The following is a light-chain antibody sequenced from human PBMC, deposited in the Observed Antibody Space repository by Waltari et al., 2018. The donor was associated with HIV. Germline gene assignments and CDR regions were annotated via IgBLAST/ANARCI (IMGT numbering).Light chain of an antibody. V-gene: IGKV1-9*01. CDR3: QQSDSYPLT. CDR2: GAS. J-gene: IGKJ5*01. Sequence: DIQLTHSPSFLSASVGDRVSITCRASRDVTNFLAWYQKKPGTAPKLLIYGASTLQSGVPSRFGGSGSGTQFTLTINSLQPDDFATYYCQQSDSYPLTFGQGTRLEMK. CDR1: RDVTNF.